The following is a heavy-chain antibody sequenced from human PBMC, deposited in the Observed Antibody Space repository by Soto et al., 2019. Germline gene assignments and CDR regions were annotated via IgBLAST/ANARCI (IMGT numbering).Heavy chain of an antibody. CDR3: ASGVYYYYYYGMDV. V-gene: IGHV3-30-3*01. CDR2: ISYDGSNK. Sequence: GGSLRLSCAASGFTFSSYAMHWVRQAPGKGLEWVAVISYDGSNKYYADSVKGRFTISRDNSNNTLYLQMNSLRAEDTAVYYCASGVYYYYYYGMDVWGQGATVTVSS. D-gene: IGHD6-13*01. CDR1: GFTFSSYA. J-gene: IGHJ6*02.